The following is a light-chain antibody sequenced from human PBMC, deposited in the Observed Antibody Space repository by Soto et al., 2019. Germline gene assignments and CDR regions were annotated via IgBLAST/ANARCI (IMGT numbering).Light chain of an antibody. CDR2: DAS. CDR3: QQFSSYPLT. V-gene: IGKV3-20*01. CDR1: QTVSHNY. J-gene: IGKJ4*01. Sequence: EFVLTQSPGTLSLSPGERATLSCRASQTVSHNYLAWYQQKPGQAPRLLIYDASSRATGIPDRFSGGGSGTDFTLTISRLEPEDFAVYYCQQFSSYPLTFGGGTKVEIK.